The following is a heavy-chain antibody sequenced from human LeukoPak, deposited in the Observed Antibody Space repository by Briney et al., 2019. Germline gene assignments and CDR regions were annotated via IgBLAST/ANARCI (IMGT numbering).Heavy chain of an antibody. J-gene: IGHJ4*02. CDR3: ARERPDPITGTTWDDY. V-gene: IGHV1-8*01. CDR1: GYTFTSYD. Sequence: ASVKVSCKASGYTFTSYDINWVRQATGQGLEWMGWMNPNSGNTGYAQKFQGRVTMTRNTSISTAYMELSSLRSEDTAVYYCARERPDPITGTTWDDYWGQGTLVTVSS. D-gene: IGHD1-7*01. CDR2: MNPNSGNT.